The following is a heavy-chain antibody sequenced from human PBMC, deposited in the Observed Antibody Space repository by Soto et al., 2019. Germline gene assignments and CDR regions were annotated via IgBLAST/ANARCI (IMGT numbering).Heavy chain of an antibody. CDR3: ASFRCSGGSCALSP. CDR2: IYYSGSN. Sequence: QVQLQESGPGLVKPSQTLSLTCTVSGGSISSGDYYWSWIRQPPGKGLELIGYIYYSGSNYYNPSLESRVTISVNTVKIHCFLPLSYVTAAGTAVYYCASFRCSGGSCALSPWGQGTLVTVSS. D-gene: IGHD2-15*01. J-gene: IGHJ5*02. V-gene: IGHV4-30-4*01. CDR1: GGSISSGDYY.